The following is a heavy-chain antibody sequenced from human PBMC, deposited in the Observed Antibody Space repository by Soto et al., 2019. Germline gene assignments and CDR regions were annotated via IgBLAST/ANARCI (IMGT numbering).Heavy chain of an antibody. CDR2: INHSGST. Sequence: SETLSLTCAVYGGSFSGYYWSRIRQPPGKGLEWIGEINHSGSTNYNPSLKSRVPISVDTSKNQFSLKLSSVTAADTAVYYCASAAGYYYYGMDVWGQGTTDT. J-gene: IGHJ6*02. CDR3: ASAAGYYYYGMDV. CDR1: GGSFSGYY. D-gene: IGHD6-13*01. V-gene: IGHV4-34*01.